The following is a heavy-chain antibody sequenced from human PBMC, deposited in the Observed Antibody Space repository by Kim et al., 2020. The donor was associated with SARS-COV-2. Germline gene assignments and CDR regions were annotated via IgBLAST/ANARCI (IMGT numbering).Heavy chain of an antibody. CDR1: GYTFTSYG. J-gene: IGHJ5*02. V-gene: IGHV1-18*01. CDR3: AMDPSGYDPFDP. Sequence: ASVKVSCKASGYTFTSYGISWVRQAPGQGLEWMGWISAYNGNTNYAQKLQGRVTMTTDTSTSTAYMELRSLRSDDTAVYYCAMDPSGYDPFDPWGQGTLVTVSS. D-gene: IGHD5-12*01. CDR2: ISAYNGNT.